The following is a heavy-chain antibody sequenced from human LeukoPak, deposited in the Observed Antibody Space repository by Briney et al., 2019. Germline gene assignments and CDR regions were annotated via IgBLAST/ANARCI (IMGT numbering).Heavy chain of an antibody. CDR3: ARVGIAAGEAPYYYYMDV. D-gene: IGHD6-13*01. V-gene: IGHV3-48*04. J-gene: IGHJ6*03. CDR2: ISSSSSNI. CDR1: GFSFSSYA. Sequence: PGGSLRLSCGASGFSFSSYAMIWVRQARGRGVEGVSYISSSSSNIFSADSVTGRFTISRDNATNSLYLQMNSLRAEDPALYRYARVGIAAGEAPYYYYMDVWGKGTTVTVSS.